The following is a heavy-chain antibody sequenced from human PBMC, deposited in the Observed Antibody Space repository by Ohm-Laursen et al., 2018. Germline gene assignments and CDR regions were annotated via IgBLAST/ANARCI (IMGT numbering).Heavy chain of an antibody. CDR2: LSGSGDNT. J-gene: IGHJ5*02. CDR3: AKGDGSGSYDNWFDP. CDR1: GFTFRTYA. D-gene: IGHD1-26*01. Sequence: SLRLSCTASGFTFRTYAMSWVRQAPGKGLQWVSCLSGSGDNTHYADSVEGRFTISRDNSKNTLYLQMNSLRAEDTAVYYCAKGDGSGSYDNWFDPWGQGTLVTVSS. V-gene: IGHV3-23*01.